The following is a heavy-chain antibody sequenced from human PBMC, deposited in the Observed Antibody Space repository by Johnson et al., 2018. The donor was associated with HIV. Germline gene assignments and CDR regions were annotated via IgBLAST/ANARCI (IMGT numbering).Heavy chain of an antibody. J-gene: IGHJ3*02. CDR2: IKQDGSEK. CDR3: ARVPKLGYCSSTSCYGDAFDI. Sequence: VQLVESGGGLVKPGGSLRLSCAASGFTFSSYWMSWVRQAPGKGLEWVANIKQDGSEKYYVDSVKGRFTISRDNAKNSLYLQMNSMRAEDTAVYYCARVPKLGYCSSTSCYGDAFDIWGQGTMVTVSS. D-gene: IGHD2-2*01. V-gene: IGHV3-7*05. CDR1: GFTFSSYW.